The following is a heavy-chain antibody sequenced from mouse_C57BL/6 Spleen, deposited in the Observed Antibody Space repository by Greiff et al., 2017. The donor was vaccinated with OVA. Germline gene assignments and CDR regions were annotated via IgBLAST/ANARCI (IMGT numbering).Heavy chain of an antibody. CDR2: IHPNSGST. CDR3: ARSSIYYGYDGYFDY. Sequence: QVQLQQSGAELVKPGASVKLSCKASGYTFTSYWMHWVKQRPGQGLEWIGMIHPNSGSTNYNEKFKSKATLTVDKSSSTAYMQLSSLTSEDSAVYYCARSSIYYGYDGYFDYWGQGTTLTVSS. V-gene: IGHV1-64*01. CDR1: GYTFTSYW. J-gene: IGHJ2*01. D-gene: IGHD2-2*01.